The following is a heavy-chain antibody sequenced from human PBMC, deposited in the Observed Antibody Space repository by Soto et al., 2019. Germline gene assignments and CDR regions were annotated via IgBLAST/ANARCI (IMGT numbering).Heavy chain of an antibody. CDR2: FSYSGSL. V-gene: IGHV4-34*01. Sequence: GELQQWGTGLLKPSETLSLNCSVYGGSSRAYNWSWLRQSPGEGLEWIGEFSYSGSLNYNPSLKGRVAVSLDTSTNHFSLTMTSVTAADTAVYFCAVGPRYWSFALWGRGTLVTVS. CDR3: AVGPRYWSFAL. J-gene: IGHJ2*01. D-gene: IGHD1-20*01. CDR1: GGSSRAYN.